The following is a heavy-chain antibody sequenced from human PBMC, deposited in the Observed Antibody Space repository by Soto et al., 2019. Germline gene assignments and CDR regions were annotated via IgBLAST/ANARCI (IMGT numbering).Heavy chain of an antibody. D-gene: IGHD3-22*01. J-gene: IGHJ3*02. CDR2: IIPIFGTA. CDR1: GGTFSSYA. V-gene: IGHV1-69*13. Sequence: SVKVSCKASGGTFSSYAISWVRQAPGQGLEWMGGIIPIFGTANYAQQFQGRVTITADESTSTAYMELSSLRSEDTAVYYCAREKPDHYDSSGYSHVGDVFDIWR. CDR3: AREKPDHYDSSGYSHVGDVFDI.